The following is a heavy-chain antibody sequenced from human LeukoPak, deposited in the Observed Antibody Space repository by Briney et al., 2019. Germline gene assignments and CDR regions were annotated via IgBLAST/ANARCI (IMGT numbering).Heavy chain of an antibody. CDR3: ARGSTSDWPLDH. D-gene: IGHD2-2*01. J-gene: IGHJ4*02. CDR2: IDAGNGNT. V-gene: IGHV1-3*01. Sequence: ASVKVSCKASGYTFSDYAIHWVRQAPGQRLEWVGWIDAGNGNTRYSQKFQGRVTITRDTSTSTAYIELRSLRSEDTAMYFCARGSTSDWPLDHWGQETLVTISS. CDR1: GYTFSDYA.